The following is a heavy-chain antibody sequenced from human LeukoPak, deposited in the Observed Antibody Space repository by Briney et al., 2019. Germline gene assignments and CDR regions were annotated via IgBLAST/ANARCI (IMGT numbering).Heavy chain of an antibody. CDR3: ARDSGGSSGWYYFDY. Sequence: GGSLRLSCAASGFTFNNYAMTWVRQAPGKGLEWVSYISSSSSSIYYADSVRGRITISRDNAKNSLYLQMNSLGDEDTAVYYCARDSGGSSGWYYFDYWGQGTLVTVSS. D-gene: IGHD6-13*01. CDR1: GFTFNNYA. J-gene: IGHJ4*02. CDR2: ISSSSSSI. V-gene: IGHV3-48*02.